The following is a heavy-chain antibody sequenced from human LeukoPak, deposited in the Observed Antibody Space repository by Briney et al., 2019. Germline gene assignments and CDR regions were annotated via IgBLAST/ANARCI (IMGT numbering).Heavy chain of an antibody. V-gene: IGHV3-74*01. CDR2: INTDGTVT. CDR3: ATKQWLAPPPDS. Sequence: GGSLRLSCAASGFTFSKYWMLWVLQAPGKGLESVSRINTDGTVTTYADSVKGRFTVSRDNADNTMFLQMNSVRDEDTAVYYCATKQWLAPPPDSWGQGTPVTVSS. CDR1: GFTFSKYW. D-gene: IGHD6-19*01. J-gene: IGHJ4*02.